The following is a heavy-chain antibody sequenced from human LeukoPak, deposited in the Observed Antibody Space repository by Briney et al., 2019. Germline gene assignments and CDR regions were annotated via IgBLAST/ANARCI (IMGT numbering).Heavy chain of an antibody. CDR1: GFTVSSNY. J-gene: IGHJ4*02. CDR3: TRDHITSWQIDF. Sequence: GGSLRLSCAASGFTVSSNYMSWVRQAPGKGLEWVSVIYSGGSTYYADSVKGRFTISRDNSKNTLYLQMNSLRAEDTAVYYCTRDHITSWQIDFWGQGTMVTVSS. CDR2: IYSGGST. V-gene: IGHV3-66*01. D-gene: IGHD2-2*01.